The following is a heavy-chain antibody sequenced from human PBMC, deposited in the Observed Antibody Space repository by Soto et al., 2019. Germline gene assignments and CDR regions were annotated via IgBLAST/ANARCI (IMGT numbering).Heavy chain of an antibody. CDR3: ARQMGRRYSSSWYGYYYGMDV. CDR2: INHSGST. V-gene: IGHV4-34*01. CDR1: GGSFSGYY. D-gene: IGHD6-13*01. Sequence: NPSETLSLTCAVYGGSFSGYYWSWIRQPPGKGLEWIGEINHSGSTNYNPSLKSRVTISVDTSMNQFSLKLSSVTAADTAVYYCARQMGRRYSSSWYGYYYGMDVWGQGTTVTVSS. J-gene: IGHJ6*02.